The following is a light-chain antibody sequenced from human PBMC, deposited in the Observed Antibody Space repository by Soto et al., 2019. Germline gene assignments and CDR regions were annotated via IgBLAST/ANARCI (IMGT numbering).Light chain of an antibody. CDR3: MQRIEFPST. CDR1: QSVLYSSNNKNY. Sequence: VMTQSPDSLAVSLGERATINCRSSQSVLYSSNNKNYLAWYLQKPGQSPQLLIYTLSYRASGVPDRFSGSGSGTDFTLKISRVEAEDVGVYYCMQRIEFPSTFGQGTRLEIK. CDR2: TLS. V-gene: IGKV2-40*01. J-gene: IGKJ5*01.